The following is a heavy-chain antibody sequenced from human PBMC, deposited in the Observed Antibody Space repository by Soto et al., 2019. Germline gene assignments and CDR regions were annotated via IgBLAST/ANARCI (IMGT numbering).Heavy chain of an antibody. CDR2: IKQDGSEK. D-gene: IGHD6-19*01. Sequence: GGSLRLSCAASGFTFSSYWMSWVRQAPGKGLEWVANIKQDGSEKYYVDSVKGRFTISRDNAKNSLYLQMSSLRAEDTAVYYCARDRSWIAVAGFFDYWGQGTLVTVSS. V-gene: IGHV3-7*01. CDR3: ARDRSWIAVAGFFDY. CDR1: GFTFSSYW. J-gene: IGHJ4*02.